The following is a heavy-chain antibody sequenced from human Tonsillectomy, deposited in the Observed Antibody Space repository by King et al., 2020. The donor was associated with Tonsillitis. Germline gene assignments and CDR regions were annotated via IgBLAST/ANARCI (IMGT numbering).Heavy chain of an antibody. CDR3: VYKLSDISGYDY. J-gene: IGHJ4*02. V-gene: IGHV2-5*01. D-gene: IGHD3-22*01. Sequence: TLKESGPTLVKPTETLTLTCVFSGFSLTTNKLGVGWIRQPPGEALEWLALIYWNDDKRYSPSLKSRLTITKDTSKNQVVLTMTDVDPLDTATYYCVYKLSDISGYDYWGQGTLVTVSS. CDR1: GFSLTTNKLG. CDR2: IYWNDDK.